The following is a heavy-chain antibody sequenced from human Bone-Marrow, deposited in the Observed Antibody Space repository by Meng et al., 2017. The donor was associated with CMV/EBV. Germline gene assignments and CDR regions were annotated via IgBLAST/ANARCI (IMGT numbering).Heavy chain of an antibody. J-gene: IGHJ6*02. D-gene: IGHD3-10*01. CDR2: ISSSSSTI. CDR1: GFTFSSYS. CDR3: ASHYYYYYYGMDV. Sequence: GESLKISCAASGFTFSSYSMNWVRQAPGKGLEWVSYISSSSSTIYYADSVKGRFTISRDNAKNSLYLQMNSLRAEDTAVYYCASHYYYYYYGMDVWGQGTTVTVSS. V-gene: IGHV3-48*04.